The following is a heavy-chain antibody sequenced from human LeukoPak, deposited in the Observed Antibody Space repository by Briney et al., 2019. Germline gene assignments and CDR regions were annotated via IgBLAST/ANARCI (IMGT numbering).Heavy chain of an antibody. D-gene: IGHD4-17*01. Sequence: GGSLRLSCAASGFTFSDYYMSWIRQAPGKGLEWASYISSSGSTIYYADSVKGRFTISRDNAKNSLYLQVNSLRTEDTAVYYCAKSGDYPPYYYYYYMDVWGKGTTVTVSS. CDR3: AKSGDYPPYYYYYYMDV. V-gene: IGHV3-11*04. CDR1: GFTFSDYY. J-gene: IGHJ6*03. CDR2: ISSSGSTI.